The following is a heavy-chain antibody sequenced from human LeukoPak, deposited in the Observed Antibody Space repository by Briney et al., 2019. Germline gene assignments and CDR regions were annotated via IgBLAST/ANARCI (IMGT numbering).Heavy chain of an antibody. V-gene: IGHV3-23*01. CDR2: ISASGDST. CDR1: GFTFSSYA. J-gene: IGHJ4*02. D-gene: IGHD1-1*01. CDR3: ARTTWSVRSGDY. Sequence: PGGSLRLSCAASGFTFSSYAMSWVRQAPGKGLERVSGISASGDSTYYTDSVKGRFTISRDNSKNTLYLQMNSLRAEDTAQYYCARTTWSVRSGDYWGQGTLVTVSS.